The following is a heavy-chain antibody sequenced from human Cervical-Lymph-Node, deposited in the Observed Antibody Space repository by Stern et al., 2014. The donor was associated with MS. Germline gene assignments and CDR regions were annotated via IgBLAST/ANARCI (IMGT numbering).Heavy chain of an antibody. CDR3: AREAQGQNDFWRGFPDTWFDS. Sequence: VQLLQSGAEVKKPGASVKVSCKASGYSFTRNGMNWVRQAPGQTLEWMGWINTGNGDTKSSQKFQGRVAITRDTAASTADMELSSLTSEDTAVYYCAREAQGQNDFWRGFPDTWFDSWGQGTLVTVSS. V-gene: IGHV1-3*04. CDR1: GYSFTRNG. D-gene: IGHD3-3*01. J-gene: IGHJ5*01. CDR2: INTGNGDT.